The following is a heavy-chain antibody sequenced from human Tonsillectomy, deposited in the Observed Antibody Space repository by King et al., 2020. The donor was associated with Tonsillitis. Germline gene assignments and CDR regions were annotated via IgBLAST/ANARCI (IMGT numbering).Heavy chain of an antibody. J-gene: IGHJ4*02. V-gene: IGHV4-59*08. CDR2: IYYTGST. Sequence: QLQESGPGLVKPSETLSLTCTVSDDSISSYYWSWIRQPPGKGLEWIGYIYYTGSTNYNPSLKSRVTISIDTSKNQFSLKLSSVTAADTAVYYCASSGLSDYYFDYWGQGTLGTVSS. D-gene: IGHD5-12*01. CDR1: DDSISSYY. CDR3: ASSGLSDYYFDY.